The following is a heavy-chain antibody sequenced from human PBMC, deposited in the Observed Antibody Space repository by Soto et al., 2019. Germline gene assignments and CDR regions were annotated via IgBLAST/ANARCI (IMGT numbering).Heavy chain of an antibody. CDR1: GGTFSSYA. Sequence: QVQLVQSGAEVKKPGSSVKVSCKASGGTFSSYAISWVRQAPGQGLEWMGGSIPIFGTANYAQKFQGRVTITDDESRSIAYLEVSSLRSEDTAVYYCARPYGGNSDAGYYYYFYSKDVLGQGTTVTVSS. CDR3: ARPYGGNSDAGYYYYFYSKDV. J-gene: IGHJ6*02. D-gene: IGHD4-17*01. V-gene: IGHV1-69*01. CDR2: SIPIFGTA.